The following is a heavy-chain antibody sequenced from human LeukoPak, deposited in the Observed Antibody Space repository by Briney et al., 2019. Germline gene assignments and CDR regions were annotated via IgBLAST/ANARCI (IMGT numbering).Heavy chain of an antibody. Sequence: GGSLRLSCAASGFTFSSYSMNWVRQAPGKGLEWVSSISSSSSNIYYADSVKGRFTISRDNAKNSLYLQMNSLRAEDTAVYYCARETKYYYDSSGYYYFDYWGQGTLVTVSS. V-gene: IGHV3-21*01. CDR3: ARETKYYYDSSGYYYFDY. CDR2: ISSSSSNI. CDR1: GFTFSSYS. D-gene: IGHD3-22*01. J-gene: IGHJ4*01.